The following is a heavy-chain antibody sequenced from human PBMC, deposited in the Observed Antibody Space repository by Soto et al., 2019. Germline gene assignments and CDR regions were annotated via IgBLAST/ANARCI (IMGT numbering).Heavy chain of an antibody. V-gene: IGHV4-31*03. CDR3: ARDWDCSGGSCHLGWFDP. CDR2: IYYSGST. J-gene: IGHJ5*02. CDR1: GGSISSGGYY. D-gene: IGHD2-15*01. Sequence: SETLSLTCTVSGGSISSGGYYWSWIRQHPGKGLEWIGYIYYSGSTYYNPSLKSRVTISVDTSKNQFSLKLSSVTAADTAVYYCARDWDCSGGSCHLGWFDPWGQGTLVTVSS.